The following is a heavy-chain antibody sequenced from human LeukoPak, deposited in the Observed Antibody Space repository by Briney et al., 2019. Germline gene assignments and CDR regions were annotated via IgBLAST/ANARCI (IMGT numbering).Heavy chain of an antibody. D-gene: IGHD1-1*01. V-gene: IGHV5-51*01. J-gene: IGHJ4*02. CDR3: ARHETGPYFDY. CDR2: IYPGDSDT. CDR1: GFSFTTHW. Sequence: GESLKISCKGSGFSFTTHWIGWVRQMPWKGLECMGIIYPGDSDTRYSPSFQGQVTISADKSISTAYLQWSSLKASDTAMYYCARHETGPYFDYWGQGTLVTVSS.